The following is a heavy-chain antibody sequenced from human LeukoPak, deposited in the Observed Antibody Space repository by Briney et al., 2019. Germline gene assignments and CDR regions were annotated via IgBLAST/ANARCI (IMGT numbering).Heavy chain of an antibody. CDR2: INHSGST. CDR1: GGSFRGYY. J-gene: IGHJ6*02. V-gene: IGHV4-34*01. D-gene: IGHD4-17*01. CDR3: ARGLDEYGDYGMDV. Sequence: TSETLCLTCAVYGGSFRGYYWGGIRQPPGKGREWIGEINHSGSTNYNPSLKSRVTISVDTSKNQFSLKLSSVTAADTAVYYCARGLDEYGDYGMDVWGQGTTVTVSS.